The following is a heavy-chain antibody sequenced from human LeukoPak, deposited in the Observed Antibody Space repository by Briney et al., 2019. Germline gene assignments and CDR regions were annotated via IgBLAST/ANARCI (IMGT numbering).Heavy chain of an antibody. J-gene: IGHJ4*02. CDR2: IQYSGSS. D-gene: IGHD5-24*01. CDR3: ARGKRWLQSPFDY. V-gene: IGHV4-59*01. CDR1: GGAISSYY. Sequence: SETLSLTCTVSGGAISSYYWSWIRQPPGKGLEWIGYIQYSGSSNYNSSLKSRVTISVDTSQNHFSLKVSSVTAADTAVYYCARGKRWLQSPFDYWDQGTLVTVSS.